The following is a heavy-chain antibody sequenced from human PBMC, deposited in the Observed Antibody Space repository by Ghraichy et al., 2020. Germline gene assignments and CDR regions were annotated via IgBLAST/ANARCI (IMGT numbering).Heavy chain of an antibody. CDR2: ISRRSSPT. V-gene: IGHV3-21*01. J-gene: IGHJ5*02. CDR3: VRQVGDDSSNLFDP. CDR1: GFTFSDYS. Sequence: GGSLRLSCTASGFTFSDYSMIWVRQAPGNGLEWVSSISRRSSPTYYADSVQGRFTISRDNAKNSVYLQMNSLRAEDTALYYCVRQVGDDSSNLFDPWCQGTLVTVSS. D-gene: IGHD5-18*01.